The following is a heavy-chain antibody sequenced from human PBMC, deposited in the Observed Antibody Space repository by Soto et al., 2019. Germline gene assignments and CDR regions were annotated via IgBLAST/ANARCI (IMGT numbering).Heavy chain of an antibody. J-gene: IGHJ6*02. Sequence: ASVKVSCKASAYSFTGYYMHWVRQAPGQGLEWMGWINPNSGGTNYAQKFQGWVTMTRDTSISTAYMELSRLRSDDTAVYYCARGDSSSWYGMDVWGQGTTVTVSS. CDR2: INPNSGGT. V-gene: IGHV1-2*04. CDR3: ARGDSSSWYGMDV. D-gene: IGHD6-13*01. CDR1: AYSFTGYY.